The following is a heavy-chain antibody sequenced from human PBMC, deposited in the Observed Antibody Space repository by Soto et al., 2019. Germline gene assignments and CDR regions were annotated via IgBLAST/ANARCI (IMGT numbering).Heavy chain of an antibody. J-gene: IGHJ5*02. CDR2: INHSGST. V-gene: IGHV4-34*01. CDR3: ARAQDYYGSGSYYRRAPNWFDP. Sequence: SETLSLTCAVYGGSFSGYYWSWIRQPPGKGLEWIGEINHSGSTNYNPSLKSRVTISVDTSKNQFSLKLSSVTAADTAVYYCARAQDYYGSGSYYRRAPNWFDPWGQGTLVTVSS. CDR1: GGSFSGYY. D-gene: IGHD3-10*01.